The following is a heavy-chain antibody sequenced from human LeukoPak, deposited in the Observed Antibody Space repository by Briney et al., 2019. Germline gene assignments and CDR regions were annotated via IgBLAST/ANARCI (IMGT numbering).Heavy chain of an antibody. CDR1: GYRFTSYW. Sequence: GQSLKISCKVSGYRFTSYWIGWVRQMPGKGLDWVGIIYPGDSDTRKSPSFKGKVTISADKSISTAYLQWSSLKASDTAMYYCAGGGSGSYYDYWGQGTLVTVSS. J-gene: IGHJ4*02. D-gene: IGHD3-10*01. CDR3: AGGGSGSYYDY. CDR2: IYPGDSDT. V-gene: IGHV5-51*01.